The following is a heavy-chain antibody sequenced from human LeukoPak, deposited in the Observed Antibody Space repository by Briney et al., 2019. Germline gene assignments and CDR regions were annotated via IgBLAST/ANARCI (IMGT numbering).Heavy chain of an antibody. D-gene: IGHD1-26*01. Sequence: GGSLRLSCAASGFTVSSYYMTWVRQAPGKGLEWASIIYSAGSTYYADSVKGRFTISRDNSKNTLYLQMDSLRAEDTAVYYCARANSGSHSYFQHWGQGTLVTVSS. CDR2: IYSAGST. CDR1: GFTVSSYY. V-gene: IGHV3-53*01. CDR3: ARANSGSHSYFQH. J-gene: IGHJ1*01.